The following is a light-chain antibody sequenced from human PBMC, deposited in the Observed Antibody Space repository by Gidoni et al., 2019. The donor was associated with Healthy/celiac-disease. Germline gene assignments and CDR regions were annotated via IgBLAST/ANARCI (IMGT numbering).Light chain of an antibody. V-gene: IGKV3-15*01. J-gene: IGKJ1*01. CDR2: GAS. Sequence: ELVMTQSPATLSVSPGERATLSCRASQSVSSNLAWYQQKPGQAPRLLIYGASTRATGFPARFSGSGSGTEFTLTISSLQSEDFAVYYCQQGKTFGQGTKVEIK. CDR3: QQGKT. CDR1: QSVSSN.